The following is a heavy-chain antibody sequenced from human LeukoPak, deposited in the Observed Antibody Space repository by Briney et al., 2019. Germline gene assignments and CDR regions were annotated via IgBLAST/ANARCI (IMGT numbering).Heavy chain of an antibody. J-gene: IGHJ4*02. V-gene: IGHV4-59*08. CDR2: IYDSGST. CDR1: GGSISSYY. CDR3: AAQVIAAAAPSNY. Sequence: PSETLSLTCTVSGGSISSYYWSWIRHPPGRGLGWIGYIYDSGSTNYNPSLKSRVTISVDTSKNQFSLKLSSVTAADTAVYFCAAQVIAAAAPSNYWGQGALVTVSS. D-gene: IGHD6-13*01.